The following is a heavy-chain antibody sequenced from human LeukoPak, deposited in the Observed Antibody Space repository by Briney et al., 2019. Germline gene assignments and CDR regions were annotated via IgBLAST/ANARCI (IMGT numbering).Heavy chain of an antibody. D-gene: IGHD3-22*01. Sequence: GGSLRLSCAASGFTFSNYGIHWVRQAPGKGLEWVALIRSDGSDKYYADSVKGRFTISRDNSRNTLYLQMTSLRAEDTAVYYCAKARDYSDVNGYYRFDYWGQGTLVTVSS. CDR1: GFTFSNYG. J-gene: IGHJ4*02. CDR3: AKARDYSDVNGYYRFDY. V-gene: IGHV3-30*02. CDR2: IRSDGSDK.